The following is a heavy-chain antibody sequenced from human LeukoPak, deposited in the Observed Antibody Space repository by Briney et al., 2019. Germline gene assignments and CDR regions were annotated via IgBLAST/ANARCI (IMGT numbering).Heavy chain of an antibody. Sequence: GGSLRLSCAASGFTFSSNYMSWVRQAPGKGLEWVSVIYSGGSTYYADPVKGRFTISRDNSKNTLYLQMNRLRAEDTAVYYCARGLMVRGVLFDYWGQGTLVTVSS. J-gene: IGHJ4*02. CDR3: ARGLMVRGVLFDY. CDR1: GFTFSSNY. D-gene: IGHD3-10*01. CDR2: IYSGGST. V-gene: IGHV3-53*01.